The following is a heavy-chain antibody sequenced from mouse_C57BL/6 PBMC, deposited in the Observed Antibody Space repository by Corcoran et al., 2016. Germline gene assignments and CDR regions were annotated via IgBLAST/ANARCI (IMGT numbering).Heavy chain of an antibody. CDR2: INPNNGGT. Sequence: EVQLQQSGPELVKPGASVKIPCKASGYTFTDYNMDWVKQSHGKSLEWIGDINPNNGGTIYNQKFKGKATLTVDKSSSTAYMELRSLTSEDTAVYYCARPGKLGRQFAYWGQGTLVTVSA. CDR3: ARPGKLGRQFAY. J-gene: IGHJ3*01. D-gene: IGHD4-1*01. V-gene: IGHV1-18*01. CDR1: GYTFTDYN.